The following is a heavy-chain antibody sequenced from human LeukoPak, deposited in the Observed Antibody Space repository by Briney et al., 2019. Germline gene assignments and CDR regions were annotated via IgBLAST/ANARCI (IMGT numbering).Heavy chain of an antibody. J-gene: IGHJ6*02. CDR1: GFTFDDYA. CDR3: ARNLDV. Sequence: GRSLRLSCAASGFTFDDYAMHWVRQVPGKGLEWVSGIDWNSGDTGYADSVKGRFTISRDNAKNSLYLQMDSLRAEDTAVYYCARNLDVWGQGTTVTVSS. V-gene: IGHV3-9*01. CDR2: IDWNSGDT.